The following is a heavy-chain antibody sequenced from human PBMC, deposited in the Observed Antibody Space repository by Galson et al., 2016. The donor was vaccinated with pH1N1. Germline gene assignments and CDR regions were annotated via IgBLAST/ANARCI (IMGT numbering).Heavy chain of an antibody. V-gene: IGHV1-8*01. Sequence: SVKVSCKASGYTLTSYDINWVRQATGQGLEWMGWMNPNNGNADYAPKFQGRVTLTRNASINTAYMELRSLTSEYTAVYYCARGPVYWYFDLWCRGTPVTVSS. J-gene: IGHJ2*01. CDR1: GYTLTSYD. CDR2: MNPNNGNA. CDR3: ARGPVYWYFDL.